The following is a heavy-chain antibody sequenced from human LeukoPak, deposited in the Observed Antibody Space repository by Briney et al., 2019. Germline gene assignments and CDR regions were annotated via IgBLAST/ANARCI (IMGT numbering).Heavy chain of an antibody. CDR3: ARVAGYYYYMDV. Sequence: GGSLRLSCAASGFTFSSYEMNWVRQAPGKGLEWVSYISSSGSTIYYADSVKGRFTISRDNAKNSLYLQMNSLRAEDTALYYCARVAGYYYYMDVWGKGTTVTVSS. CDR1: GFTFSSYE. V-gene: IGHV3-48*03. CDR2: ISSSGSTI. J-gene: IGHJ6*03.